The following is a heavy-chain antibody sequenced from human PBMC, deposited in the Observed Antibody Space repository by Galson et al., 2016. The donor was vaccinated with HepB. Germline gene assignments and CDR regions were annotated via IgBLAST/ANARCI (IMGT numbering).Heavy chain of an antibody. J-gene: IGHJ6*03. CDR1: GGSISGYH. CDR3: ARDGSAAAYPYYYYMDV. Sequence: SETLSLTCTVSGGSISGYHWSWIRQPAGKGLEWIGRMYSSGSINYNHSLKSRVTMSADRSKNQFSLNLSSVSAADTAVYFCARDGSAAAYPYYYYMDVWGKGTTVTVSS. CDR2: MYSSGSI. V-gene: IGHV4-4*07. D-gene: IGHD6-25*01.